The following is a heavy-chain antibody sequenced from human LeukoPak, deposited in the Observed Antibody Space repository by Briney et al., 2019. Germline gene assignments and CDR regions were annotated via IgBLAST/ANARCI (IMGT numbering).Heavy chain of an antibody. J-gene: IGHJ6*03. CDR1: GGSISSNY. D-gene: IGHD3-22*01. CDR2: IYTSGST. CDR3: ARNRRGAYDSSGYWDYYYYYMDV. Sequence: PSETLSLTCTVSGGSISSNYWSWIRQPAGKGLEWIGRIYTSGSTNYNPSLKSRVTMSVDTSKNQFSLKLIFVTAADTAVYYCARNRRGAYDSSGYWDYYYYYMDVWGKGTTVTISS. V-gene: IGHV4-4*07.